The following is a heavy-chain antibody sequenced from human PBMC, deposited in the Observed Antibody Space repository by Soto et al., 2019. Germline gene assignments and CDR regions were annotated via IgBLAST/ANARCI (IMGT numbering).Heavy chain of an antibody. J-gene: IGHJ5*02. CDR3: GRVVCYGDVVDP. Sequence: EVYLVESGGGLVQPGESLRLSCAASGFTFSKYWMNWVRQAPGKGLQWVANIKEDGTTESYSDSVKGRFTISRDNAKKLLYLQMYSLRVDDTAVYYCGRVVCYGDVVDPWGQGTLVTVSS. V-gene: IGHV3-7*03. D-gene: IGHD4-17*01. CDR2: IKEDGTTE. CDR1: GFTFSKYW.